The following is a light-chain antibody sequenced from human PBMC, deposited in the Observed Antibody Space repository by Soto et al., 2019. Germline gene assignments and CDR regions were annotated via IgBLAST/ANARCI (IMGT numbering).Light chain of an antibody. CDR2: GAS. Sequence: EIVLTQSPGTLSLSPGDRATLSCRASQSVSSNYLVWYQQKPGQAPRLLIYGASSRAIGIPDRFSGSGSGTDFTLTSSRLEPAEFAVYYCQQYGSSPQAFGQGTKVEIK. J-gene: IGKJ1*01. V-gene: IGKV3-20*01. CDR1: QSVSSNY. CDR3: QQYGSSPQA.